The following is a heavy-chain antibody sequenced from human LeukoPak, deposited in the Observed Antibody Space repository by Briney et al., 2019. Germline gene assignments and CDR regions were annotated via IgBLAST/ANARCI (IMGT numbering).Heavy chain of an antibody. Sequence: ASVKVSCKASGYTFTGNYIHWVRQAPGQGLEWMGWINPRTGGTNYAQKFQGRVTLTRDMPTNTAYMELRRLRFGDTAVYYCARRVPAAIFDYWGQGSLVTVSS. J-gene: IGHJ4*02. V-gene: IGHV1-2*02. D-gene: IGHD2-2*01. CDR1: GYTFTGNY. CDR3: ARRVPAAIFDY. CDR2: INPRTGGT.